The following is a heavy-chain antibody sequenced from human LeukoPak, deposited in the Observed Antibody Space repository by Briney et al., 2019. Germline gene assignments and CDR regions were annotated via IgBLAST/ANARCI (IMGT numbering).Heavy chain of an antibody. CDR3: ARAMVWGVIPDY. V-gene: IGHV4-38-2*02. CDR2: IYHSGST. D-gene: IGHD3-10*01. J-gene: IGHJ4*02. Sequence: PSETLSLTCTVSGYSISSGYYWGWIRQPPGKGLEWIGSIYHSGSTYYNPSLKSRVTISVDTSKNQFSLKLSSVTAADTAVYYCARAMVWGVIPDYWGQGTLVTVSS. CDR1: GYSISSGYY.